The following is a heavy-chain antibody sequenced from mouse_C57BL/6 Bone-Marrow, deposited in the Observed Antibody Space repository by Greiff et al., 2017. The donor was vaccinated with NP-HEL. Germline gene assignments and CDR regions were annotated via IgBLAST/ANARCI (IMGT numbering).Heavy chain of an antibody. D-gene: IGHD2-4*01. CDR3: ARGDDYDKYAMDY. CDR2: ISYSGST. V-gene: IGHV3-8*01. J-gene: IGHJ4*01. Sequence: EVQLQQSGPGLAKPSQTLSLTCSVTGYSITSDYWNWIRKFPGNKLEYMGYISYSGSTYYNPSLKSRISITRDTPKNQYYLQLNSVTTEDTATYYCARGDDYDKYAMDYWGQGTSVTVSS. CDR1: GYSITSDY.